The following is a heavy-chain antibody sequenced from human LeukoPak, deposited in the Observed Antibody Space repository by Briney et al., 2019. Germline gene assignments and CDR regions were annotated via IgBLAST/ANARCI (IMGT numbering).Heavy chain of an antibody. CDR1: GYTFTGYY. D-gene: IGHD3/OR15-3a*01. CDR2: INPNSGGT. CDR3: AKAPPKEYDFWSGYYNYMDV. Sequence: ASVKVSCKASGYTFTGYYIHWVRQAPGQGLEWMGWINPNSGGTNSAQKFQGRVTMTRDTSISTAYMELSSLRSDDTAVYYCAKAPPKEYDFWSGYYNYMDVWGKGTTVTVSS. J-gene: IGHJ6*03. V-gene: IGHV1-2*02.